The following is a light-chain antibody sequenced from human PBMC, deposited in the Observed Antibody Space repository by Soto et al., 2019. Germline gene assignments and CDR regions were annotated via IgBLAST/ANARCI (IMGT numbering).Light chain of an antibody. CDR1: SSNIGAGYD. V-gene: IGLV1-40*01. CDR2: GNS. CDR3: QSYDSSLSAYV. Sequence: QSALTQPPSVSGAPGQRVTISCTGRSSNIGAGYDVHWYQQLPGTAPKLLIYGNSNRPSGVPDRFSGSKSGTSASLAITGLQAEDQADYYCQSYDSSLSAYVFGTGTKVTVL. J-gene: IGLJ1*01.